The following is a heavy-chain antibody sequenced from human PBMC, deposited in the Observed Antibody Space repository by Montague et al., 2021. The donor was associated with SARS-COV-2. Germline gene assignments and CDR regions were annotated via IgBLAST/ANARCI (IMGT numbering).Heavy chain of an antibody. D-gene: IGHD5-12*01. CDR2: IYDSGST. CDR3: ARRGRKLLPVATTVGGFDI. Sequence: SETLSLTCIVSGRSISSSSYYWGWIRQPPGKGLEWIGSIYDSGSTYYNPSLKSRVTISVDTSKNHFSLKLNSVTAADTAVYYCARRGRKLLPVATTVGGFDIWGQGTMVTVSS. CDR1: GRSISSSSYY. J-gene: IGHJ3*02. V-gene: IGHV4-39*02.